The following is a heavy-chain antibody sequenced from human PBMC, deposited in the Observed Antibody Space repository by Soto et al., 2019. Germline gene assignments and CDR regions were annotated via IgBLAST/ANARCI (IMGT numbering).Heavy chain of an antibody. CDR1: GFAFTMYS. CDR3: ARESEDLTSNGDY. D-gene: IGHD1-1*01. V-gene: IGHV3-21*06. CDR2: ISSTTNYI. J-gene: IGHJ4*02. Sequence: GGSLRLSCPASGFAFTMYSMNWVRQAPGKGLEWVSSISSTTNYIYYGDSMKGRFTISRDNAKNSLYLEMNSMRAEDTAVYYCARESEDLTSNGDYWGQGTLVTVCS.